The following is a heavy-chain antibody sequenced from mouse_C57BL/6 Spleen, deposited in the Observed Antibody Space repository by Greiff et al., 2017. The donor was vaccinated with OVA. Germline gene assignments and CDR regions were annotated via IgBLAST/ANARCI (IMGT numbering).Heavy chain of an antibody. D-gene: IGHD3-1*01. V-gene: IGHV1-15*01. CDR3: TNPLGSY. CDR1: GYTFTDYE. J-gene: IGHJ3*01. Sequence: VQLQQSGAELVRPGASVTLYCKASGYTFTDYEMHWVKQTPVHGLEWIGAIDPETGGTAYNQKFKGKAILTADKSSSTAYMELRSLTSEDSAVYYCTNPLGSYWGQGTLVTVSA. CDR2: IDPETGGT.